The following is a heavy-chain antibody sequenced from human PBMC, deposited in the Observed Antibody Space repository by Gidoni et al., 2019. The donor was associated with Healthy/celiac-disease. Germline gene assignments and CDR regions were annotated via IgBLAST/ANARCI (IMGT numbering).Heavy chain of an antibody. CDR2: ISWNSGSI. CDR1: GFTFDDYA. CDR3: ASGTGTSDY. D-gene: IGHD2-8*02. V-gene: IGHV3-9*01. Sequence: EVQLVESVGGLVQPGRSMSLSCPASGFTFDDYAMHWVRQAPGKGLEWVSGISWNSGSIGYADSVKGRFTISRDNAKNSLYLQMNSLRAEDTALYYCASGTGTSDYWGQGTLVTVSS. J-gene: IGHJ4*02.